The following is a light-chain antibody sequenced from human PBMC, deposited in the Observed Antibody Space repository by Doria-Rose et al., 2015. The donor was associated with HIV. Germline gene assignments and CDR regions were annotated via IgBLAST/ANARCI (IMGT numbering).Light chain of an antibody. CDR2: LGS. Sequence: TQSPLSLPVTPGEPASISCRPSQSLLHSNGYNYLDWYLQKPGQSPQLLIYLGSNQASGVPDRFSGSGSGTDFTLKISRVEAEDVGVYYCMQALQTPPTFGQGTKVDIK. CDR1: QSLLHSNGYNY. CDR3: MQALQTPPT. J-gene: IGKJ1*01. V-gene: IGKV2-28*01.